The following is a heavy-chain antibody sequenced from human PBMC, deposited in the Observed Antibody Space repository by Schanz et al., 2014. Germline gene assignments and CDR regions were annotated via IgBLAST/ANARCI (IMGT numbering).Heavy chain of an antibody. V-gene: IGHV3-23*01. CDR2: ISGSGVST. CDR1: GLTFSSYA. J-gene: IGHJ6*02. D-gene: IGHD3-10*01. Sequence: QLLDSGGGFPQPGRLLRPSRAACGLTFSSYAMSWVRQAPGKGLQWISAISGSGVSTHYADSVKGRFTISRDNSMNTVYLQKNSLRSSDAAVYYCARAQGVIRLYYGVDVWGQGPTVTVSS. CDR3: ARAQGVIRLYYGVDV.